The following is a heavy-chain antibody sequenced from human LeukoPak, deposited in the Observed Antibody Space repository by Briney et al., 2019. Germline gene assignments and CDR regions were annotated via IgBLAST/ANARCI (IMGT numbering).Heavy chain of an antibody. CDR2: INSDGSST. J-gene: IGHJ4*02. Sequence: GGSLRLSCAASGFTFSSYWMHWVRQAPGKGLVWVSRINSDGSSTSYADFVKGRFTISRDNAKNTLYLQMNSLRAEDTAVYYCARGGPYYFRSPFDYWGQGTLVTVSS. V-gene: IGHV3-74*01. CDR1: GFTFSSYW. CDR3: ARGGPYYFRSPFDY. D-gene: IGHD2/OR15-2a*01.